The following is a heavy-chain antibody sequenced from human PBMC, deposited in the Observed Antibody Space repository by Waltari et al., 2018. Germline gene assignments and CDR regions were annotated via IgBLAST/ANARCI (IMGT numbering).Heavy chain of an antibody. V-gene: IGHV4-61*09. CDR3: ARVEMAYLPVRC. CDR1: GGSISSGSYY. J-gene: IGHJ4*02. D-gene: IGHD3-16*01. Sequence: QVQLQESGPGLVKPSQTLSLTCTVSGGSISSGSYYWSWIRQPAGKGLEWIGYIYTSGSTNYNPSRKSRVTISVDTSKNQFSLKLSSVTAADTAVYYCARVEMAYLPVRCWGQGTLVTVSS. CDR2: IYTSGST.